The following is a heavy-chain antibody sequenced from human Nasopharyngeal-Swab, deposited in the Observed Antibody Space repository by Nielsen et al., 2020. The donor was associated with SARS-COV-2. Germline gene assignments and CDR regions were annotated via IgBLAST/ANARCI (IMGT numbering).Heavy chain of an antibody. CDR3: AKDRYSGSGSYKYYYFYYGMDV. CDR1: GFTFSSYA. CDR2: ISGSGDTT. V-gene: IGHV3-23*01. J-gene: IGHJ6*02. Sequence: GGSLRLSCAASGFTFSSYAMRWVRQAPGKGLEWVSGISGSGDTTKYADSVKGRFTISRDNDKNTLYLQMNSLRAEDTAIYYCAKDRYSGSGSYKYYYFYYGMDVWGQGTTVTVSS. D-gene: IGHD3-10*01.